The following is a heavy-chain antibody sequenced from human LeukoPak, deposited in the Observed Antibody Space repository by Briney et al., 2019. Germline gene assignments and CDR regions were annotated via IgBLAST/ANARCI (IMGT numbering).Heavy chain of an antibody. D-gene: IGHD5-18*01. Sequence: GGSLRPSCAASGFTFSSYAMSWVRQAPGKGLEWVSATSGSGGSTYDADSVKGRFTISRDNSKNTLYLQMNSLRAEDTAVYYCAKSGGYSYGYYFDCWGQGILVTVYS. V-gene: IGHV3-23*01. CDR1: GFTFSSYA. CDR2: TSGSGGST. J-gene: IGHJ4*02. CDR3: AKSGGYSYGYYFDC.